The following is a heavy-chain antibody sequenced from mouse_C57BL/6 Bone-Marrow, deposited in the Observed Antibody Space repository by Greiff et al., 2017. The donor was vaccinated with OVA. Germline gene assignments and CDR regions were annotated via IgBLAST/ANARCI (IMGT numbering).Heavy chain of an antibody. CDR1: GFTFSDYY. V-gene: IGHV5-12*01. CDR3: ARRDYSLDY. CDR2: ISNGGGST. D-gene: IGHD2-12*01. J-gene: IGHJ2*01. Sequence: EVMLVESGGGLVQPGGSLKLSCAASGFTFSDYYMYWVRQTPEKRLEWVAYISNGGGSTYYPDTVKGRFTISRDNAKNTLYLQMSRLKSEDTAMYYCARRDYSLDYWGQGTTLTVSS.